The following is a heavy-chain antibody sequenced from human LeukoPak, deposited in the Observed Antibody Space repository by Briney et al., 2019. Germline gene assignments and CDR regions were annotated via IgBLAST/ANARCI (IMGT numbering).Heavy chain of an antibody. D-gene: IGHD6-13*01. J-gene: IGHJ4*02. CDR1: GFTVSSNY. CDR3: ARDPGGSAAGTGY. Sequence: PGGSLRLSCAASGFTVSSNYMSWVRQAPGKGLEWVSVIYSSGSTYYADSVKGRFTISRDNSKNTLYLQMNSLRAEDTAVYYCARDPGGSAAGTGYWGQGTLVTVSS. V-gene: IGHV3-66*01. CDR2: IYSSGST.